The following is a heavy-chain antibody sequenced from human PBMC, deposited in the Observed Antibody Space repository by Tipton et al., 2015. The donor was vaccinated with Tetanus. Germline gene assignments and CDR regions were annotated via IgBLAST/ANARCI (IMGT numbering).Heavy chain of an antibody. CDR3: ARGYGAGSLSYFDY. CDR2: IYYSGST. V-gene: IGHV4-39*01. Sequence: TLSLTCTVSGGSISSSSYYWGWIRQPPGKGLEWIGSIYYSGSTYYNPSLKSRVTISVDTSKNQFSLKLSSVTAADTAVYYCARGYGAGSLSYFDYWGQGTLVTVSS. D-gene: IGHD4-17*01. CDR1: GGSISSSSYY. J-gene: IGHJ4*02.